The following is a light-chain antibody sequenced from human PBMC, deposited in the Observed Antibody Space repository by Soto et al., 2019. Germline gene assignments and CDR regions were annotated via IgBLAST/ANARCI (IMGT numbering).Light chain of an antibody. CDR3: AAWDDNLSGFYV. V-gene: IGLV1-47*01. CDR2: RNS. J-gene: IGLJ1*01. Sequence: QSVLTQSPSASGTPGQRVTTSCSGSASTIGRNYVYWYQQLPGTAPKLLIYRNSQRPSGVPDRFSGSKSGTSASLAISGLRSEDEADYYCAAWDDNLSGFYVFGDGTRSPS. CDR1: ASTIGRNY.